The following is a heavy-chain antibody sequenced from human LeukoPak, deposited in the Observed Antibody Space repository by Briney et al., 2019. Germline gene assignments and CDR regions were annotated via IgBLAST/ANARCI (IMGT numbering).Heavy chain of an antibody. Sequence: PGGPLRLSCAASGFTVSSNYMSWVRQAPGKGLEWVSVIYSGGSTYYADSVKGRFTISRDYSNDTLYLQMNSLRAEDTAVYYCAREGHEPPYTVEYSSSPLGYWGQGTLVTVSS. CDR1: GFTVSSNY. J-gene: IGHJ4*02. V-gene: IGHV3-66*02. CDR3: AREGHEPPYTVEYSSSPLGY. D-gene: IGHD6-6*01. CDR2: IYSGGST.